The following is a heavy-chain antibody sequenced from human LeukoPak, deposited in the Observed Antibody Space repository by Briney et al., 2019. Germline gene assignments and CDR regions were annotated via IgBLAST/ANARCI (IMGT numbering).Heavy chain of an antibody. CDR1: GYTFTGYY. CDR2: INPNSGGT. D-gene: IGHD3-22*01. CDR3: ARRIQYYYDSSAYYNDAFDI. V-gene: IGHV1-2*02. J-gene: IGHJ3*02. Sequence: ASAKVSCKASGYTFTGYYMHWVRQAPGQGLEWMGWINPNSGGTNYAQKFQDRVTMTRDTSISTAYMELSRLRSDDTAVYYCARRIQYYYDSSAYYNDAFDIWGQGTKVTVSS.